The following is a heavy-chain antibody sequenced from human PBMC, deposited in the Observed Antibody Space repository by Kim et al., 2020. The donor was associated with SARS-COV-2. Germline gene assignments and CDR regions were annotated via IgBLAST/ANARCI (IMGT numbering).Heavy chain of an antibody. CDR1: GFTFSDYY. D-gene: IGHD6-19*01. V-gene: IGHV3-11*01. J-gene: IGHJ3*02. CDR3: AREVWAKQCLVLDAFDI. Sequence: GGSLRLSCAASGFTFSDYYMSWIRQAPGKGLEWVSYISSSGSTIYYADSVKGRFTISRDNAKNSLYLQMNSLRAEDTAVYYCAREVWAKQCLVLDAFDIWGQGTMVTVSS. CDR2: ISSSGSTI.